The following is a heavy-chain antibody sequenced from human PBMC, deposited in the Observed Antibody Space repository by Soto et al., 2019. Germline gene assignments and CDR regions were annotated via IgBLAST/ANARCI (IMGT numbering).Heavy chain of an antibody. CDR1: GFRFSTYG. V-gene: IGHV3-30*03. Sequence: GGPLRLSCAASGFRFSTYGMHWVRQAPGKGLEWVAIISNDGSNKFYGDSVKGRFTISRDNAKSSLFLQMNSLRPDDTALYYCAMDMKWGGMTTIHYFDSWGQGTLVTVSS. D-gene: IGHD4-17*01. CDR3: AMDMKWGGMTTIHYFDS. CDR2: ISNDGSNK. J-gene: IGHJ4*02.